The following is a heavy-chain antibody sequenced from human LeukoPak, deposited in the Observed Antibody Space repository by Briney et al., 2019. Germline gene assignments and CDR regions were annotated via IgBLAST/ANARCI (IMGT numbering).Heavy chain of an antibody. CDR3: ARAETHGAAWATTDAFDV. J-gene: IGHJ3*01. D-gene: IGHD6-13*01. Sequence: GGSLRLSCAASGFTFSSYSMNWVRQAPGKGLEWVANIKQDGNEKCYVDSVKGRFTISRDNAKNSLYLQMNSLRAEDTAVYYCARAETHGAAWATTDAFDVWGQGTMVTVSS. V-gene: IGHV3-7*01. CDR2: IKQDGNEK. CDR1: GFTFSSYS.